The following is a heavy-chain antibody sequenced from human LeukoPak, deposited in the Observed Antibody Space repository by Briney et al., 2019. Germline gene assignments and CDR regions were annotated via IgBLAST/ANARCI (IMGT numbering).Heavy chain of an antibody. J-gene: IGHJ6*03. Sequence: GGSLRLSCAASGFTFSSYAMHWVRQAPGKGLEWVAVISYDGSNKYYADSVKGRFTISRDNSKNTLYLQMNSLRAEDTAVYYCARAPEAPGYYYYMDVWGKGTTVTVSS. V-gene: IGHV3-30-3*01. CDR2: ISYDGSNK. D-gene: IGHD6-6*01. CDR1: GFTFSSYA. CDR3: ARAPEAPGYYYYMDV.